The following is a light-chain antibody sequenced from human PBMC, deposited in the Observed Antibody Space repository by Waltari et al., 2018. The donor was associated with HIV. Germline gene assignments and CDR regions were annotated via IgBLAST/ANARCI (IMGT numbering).Light chain of an antibody. J-gene: IGLJ3*02. CDR1: GATLGDGYD. Sequence: QSVLTQPPSVSGAPGQRVTISCSGSGATLGDGYDVHWYQQLPGSAPKLLIYNNTKRPSGVPYRFSGSKSGTSASLAITGLQAEDEADYYCQSYDSSLRGVFGGGTKLTVL. CDR3: QSYDSSLRGV. CDR2: NNT. V-gene: IGLV1-40*01.